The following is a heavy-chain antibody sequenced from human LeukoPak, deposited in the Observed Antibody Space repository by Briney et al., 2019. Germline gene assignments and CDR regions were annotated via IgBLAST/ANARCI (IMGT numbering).Heavy chain of an antibody. CDR1: GGSISSSNW. D-gene: IGHD6-13*01. CDR2: INHSGST. CDR3: AREKTDAAAAAFDY. Sequence: SGTLSLTCAVSGGSISSSNWWSWIRQPPGKGLEWIGEINHSGSTNYNPSLKSRVTISVDTSKNQFSLKLSSVTAADTAVYYCAREKTDAAAAAFDYWGQGTLVTVSS. V-gene: IGHV4-4*02. J-gene: IGHJ4*02.